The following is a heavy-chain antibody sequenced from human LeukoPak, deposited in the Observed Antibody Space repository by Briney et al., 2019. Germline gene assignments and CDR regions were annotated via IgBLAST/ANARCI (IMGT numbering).Heavy chain of an antibody. D-gene: IGHD3-10*02. CDR1: GFTFSNYW. V-gene: IGHV3-7*03. J-gene: IGHJ4*02. CDR2: IKEDGSET. CDR3: ARDPYVSNFDY. Sequence: AGGSLRLSCAASGFTFSNYWMSWVRQAPGKGPEWMGNIKEDGSETYYVDSVKGRFTISRDNAQNSLYLHMHSLRVEDTAVYYCARDPYVSNFDYWGQGTLVTVSS.